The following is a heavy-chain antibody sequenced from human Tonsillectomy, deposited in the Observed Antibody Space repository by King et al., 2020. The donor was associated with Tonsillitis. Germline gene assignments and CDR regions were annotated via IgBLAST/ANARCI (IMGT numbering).Heavy chain of an antibody. D-gene: IGHD3-22*01. CDR2: ISGYDANT. J-gene: IGHJ5*02. V-gene: IGHV1-18*04. CDR3: AREMRDYDDSSGYPKTWFDP. CDR1: GYTFASYG. Sequence: QLVQSGAEVKKPGASVKVSCKASGYTFASYGITWVRQAPGQGLEWMGWISGYDANTNYAQKFQGRVTMTSDTSTNTAYMDLRSLRSDDTAVYYCAREMRDYDDSSGYPKTWFDPWGQGTLVTVSS.